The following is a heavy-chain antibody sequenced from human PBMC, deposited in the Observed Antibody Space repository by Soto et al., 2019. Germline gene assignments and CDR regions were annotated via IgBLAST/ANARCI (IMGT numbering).Heavy chain of an antibody. CDR3: SKDLDGLPGLVDSSFCFDY. J-gene: IGHJ4*02. Sequence: QVQLVESGGGVVQPGRSLRLSCAASGFTFNSYGMHWVRQAPGKGLEWVAVISYDGSDKYYADSVKGRFTISRDNSKNTLYLQMNSLRAEDTAVYYCSKDLDGLPGLVDSSFCFDYWGQGTLVTVSS. V-gene: IGHV3-30*18. D-gene: IGHD3-16*02. CDR1: GFTFNSYG. CDR2: ISYDGSDK.